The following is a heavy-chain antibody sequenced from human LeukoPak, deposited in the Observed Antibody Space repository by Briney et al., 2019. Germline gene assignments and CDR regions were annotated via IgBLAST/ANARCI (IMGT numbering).Heavy chain of an antibody. D-gene: IGHD3-22*01. CDR3: ARVWENYYDSSGYPYYFDY. CDR2: IYYSGST. J-gene: IGHJ4*02. Sequence: SQTLSLTCTVSGGSISSGGYYWSWIRQHPGKGLEWIGYIYYSGSTYYNPSLKSRVTISVDTSKNQFSLKLSSVTAADTAVYYCARVWENYYDSSGYPYYFDYWGQGTLVTVSS. CDR1: GGSISSGGYY. V-gene: IGHV4-31*03.